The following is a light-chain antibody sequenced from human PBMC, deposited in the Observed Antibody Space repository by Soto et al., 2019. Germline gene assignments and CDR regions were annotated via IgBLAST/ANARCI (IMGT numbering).Light chain of an antibody. V-gene: IGLV3-21*04. CDR3: QVWDSSSDHYV. CDR2: YDS. Sequence: SYELTQPTSVSVAPGKTARITCGGNHIGSKSVHWYQQKPGKALVLVIYYDSDRPSGIPERFSGSNSGNTATLTISRVEAGDEADYYCQVWDSSSDHYVFGTGTKLTVL. CDR1: HIGSKS. J-gene: IGLJ1*01.